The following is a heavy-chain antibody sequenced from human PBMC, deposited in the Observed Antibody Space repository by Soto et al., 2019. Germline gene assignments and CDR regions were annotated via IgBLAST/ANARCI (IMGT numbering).Heavy chain of an antibody. V-gene: IGHV4-34*01. D-gene: IGHD6-19*01. J-gene: IGHJ6*02. CDR2: INHSGST. CDR3: ARGRIAVMYYYYGMDV. CDR1: VGSFSVYY. Sequence: SETLCLTCAVYVGSFSVYYWSWIRQPPGKGLEWIGEINHSGSTNYNPSLKSRVTISVDTSKNQFSLKLSSVTAADTALYYCARGRIAVMYYYYGMDVWGQGTTVTVSS.